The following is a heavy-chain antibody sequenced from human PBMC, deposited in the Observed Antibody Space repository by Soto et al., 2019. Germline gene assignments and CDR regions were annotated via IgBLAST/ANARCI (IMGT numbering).Heavy chain of an antibody. Sequence: PGESLKISCKGSGYSFTSYWISWVRQMPGKGLEWMGRIDPSDSYTNYSPSFQGHDTISVDKSSTTAYLQWSSLKASDTALYYCRVYASSTYYYYDMDVWGQGTTVTVSS. J-gene: IGHJ6*02. CDR1: GYSFTSYW. D-gene: IGHD2-8*01. CDR2: IDPSDSYT. CDR3: RVYASSTYYYYDMDV. V-gene: IGHV5-10-1*01.